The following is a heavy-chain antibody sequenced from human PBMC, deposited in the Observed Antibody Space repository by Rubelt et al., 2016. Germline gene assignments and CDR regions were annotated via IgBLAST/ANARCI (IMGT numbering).Heavy chain of an antibody. CDR3: ARGGQDYYGSGIYGMDV. CDR2: IYYSGST. Sequence: QPPGKGLEWIGYIYYSGSTYYNPSLKSRVTMSVDTSKNQFSLKLSSVTAADTAVYYCARGGQDYYGSGIYGMDVWGQGTTVTVSS. V-gene: IGHV4-28*03. J-gene: IGHJ6*02. D-gene: IGHD3-10*01.